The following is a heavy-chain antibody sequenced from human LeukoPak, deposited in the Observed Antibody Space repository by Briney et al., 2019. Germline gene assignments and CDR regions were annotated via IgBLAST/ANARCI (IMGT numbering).Heavy chain of an antibody. D-gene: IGHD1-26*01. CDR2: ISPNSGDT. V-gene: IGHV1-2*02. Sequence: ASVKVSCKASGYTFTGYYMHWVRQAPGQALEGMGWISPNSGDTNYAQKFQGRVPMTRDTSISTAYMELRRLRSDDTAVYYCATLINSGSHKGPDYWGQGTLVTVSS. CDR1: GYTFTGYY. CDR3: ATLINSGSHKGPDY. J-gene: IGHJ4*02.